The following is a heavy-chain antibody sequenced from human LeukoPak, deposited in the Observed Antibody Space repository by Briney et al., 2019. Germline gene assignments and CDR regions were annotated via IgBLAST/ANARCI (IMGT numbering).Heavy chain of an antibody. Sequence: GRSLRLSCAASGFSFSSYGMHWVRQAPGKGLEWVAVISYDGDNKYYADSVNGRFTISRDNSKNTLYLQMNSLRLEDTAVYYCAREPRMAGYFDLWGRGTLVTVSS. J-gene: IGHJ2*01. V-gene: IGHV3-30*03. CDR3: AREPRMAGYFDL. CDR2: ISYDGDNK. CDR1: GFSFSSYG. D-gene: IGHD5-24*01.